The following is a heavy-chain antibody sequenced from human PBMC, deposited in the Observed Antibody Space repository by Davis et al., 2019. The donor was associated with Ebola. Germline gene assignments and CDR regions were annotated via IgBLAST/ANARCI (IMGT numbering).Heavy chain of an antibody. D-gene: IGHD1-7*01. V-gene: IGHV3-23*01. CDR3: VVGAAITGTTYYYYYYGMDV. Sequence: PGGSLRLSCAASGFTFSSYAMSWVRQAPGKGLEWVSAISGSGGSTYYADSVKGRFTISRDNSKNTLYLQMNSLRAEDTAVYYCVVGAAITGTTYYYYYYGMDVWGKGTTVTVSS. CDR1: GFTFSSYA. J-gene: IGHJ6*04. CDR2: ISGSGGST.